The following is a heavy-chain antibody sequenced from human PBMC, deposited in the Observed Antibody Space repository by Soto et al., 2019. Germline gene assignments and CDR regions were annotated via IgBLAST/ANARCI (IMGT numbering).Heavy chain of an antibody. Sequence: QVQLMQSGAEVKKPGSSVKVSCKASGGTFSTSAISWVRQAPGEGLEWVGGIMPVFATPDYAQKFQGRVNISADESTTTAYLELTRLTTDDTAVYYCARDKDRQQLGGNYYYILDVWGQGTAITVSS. CDR2: IMPVFATP. J-gene: IGHJ6*02. V-gene: IGHV1-69*12. D-gene: IGHD3-3*02. CDR3: ARDKDRQQLGGNYYYILDV. CDR1: GGTFSTSA.